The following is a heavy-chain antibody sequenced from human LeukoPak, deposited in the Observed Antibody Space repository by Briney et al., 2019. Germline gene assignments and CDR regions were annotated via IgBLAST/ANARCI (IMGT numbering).Heavy chain of an antibody. Sequence: SETLSLTCTVSGGSINSDYWSWIRQPPGKGLEWIGEINHSGSTNYNPSLKSRVTISVDTSKNQFSLKLSSVTAADTAVYYCARRLWFGDTPLDYWGQGTLVTVSS. CDR2: INHSGST. CDR1: GGSINSDY. D-gene: IGHD3-10*01. J-gene: IGHJ4*02. V-gene: IGHV4-34*01. CDR3: ARRLWFGDTPLDY.